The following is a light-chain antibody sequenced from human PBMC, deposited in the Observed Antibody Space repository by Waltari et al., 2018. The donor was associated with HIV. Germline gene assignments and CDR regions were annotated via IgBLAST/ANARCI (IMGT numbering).Light chain of an antibody. V-gene: IGLV1-44*01. CDR2: STN. J-gene: IGLJ2*01. CDR1: SSNIGSNS. CDR3: ATWDDTLNGVI. Sequence: QSVLTQPPSASGTPGQRVTISCSGGSSNIGSNSVHWYQQLPGTAPRLLLYSTNPRPSRVPDLLSCSKSGTSASLAISGLQSEDEADYYCATWDDTLNGVIFGGGTKLTVL.